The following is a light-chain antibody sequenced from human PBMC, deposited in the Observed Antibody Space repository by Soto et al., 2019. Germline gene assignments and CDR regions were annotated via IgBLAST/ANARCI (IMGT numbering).Light chain of an antibody. CDR2: AAS. Sequence: AIRMTQSPSSLSASTGDRVTITCRASQGISSYLAWYQQKPGKAPKLLIYAASTLQSGVPSRFSGSGSETDFTLTISCLQSEDFATYYCQQYYSYSSLTFGGGTKVEIK. CDR1: QGISSY. V-gene: IGKV1-8*01. CDR3: QQYYSYSSLT. J-gene: IGKJ4*01.